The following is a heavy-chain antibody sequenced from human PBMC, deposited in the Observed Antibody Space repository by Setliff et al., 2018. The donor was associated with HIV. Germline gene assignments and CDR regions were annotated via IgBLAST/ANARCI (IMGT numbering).Heavy chain of an antibody. D-gene: IGHD2-21*02. Sequence: LSLTCTVSGGSMTSSNYYWGWIRQSPGRGLEWTGSISSSGSTTYHPSLRSRVTVSAATSKNQFSLKLTSVSAADTALYYCAKARCSGTDCFVPEYWGRGTLVTVSS. J-gene: IGHJ4*02. CDR1: GGSMTSSNYY. CDR3: AKARCSGTDCFVPEY. CDR2: ISSSGST. V-gene: IGHV4-39*07.